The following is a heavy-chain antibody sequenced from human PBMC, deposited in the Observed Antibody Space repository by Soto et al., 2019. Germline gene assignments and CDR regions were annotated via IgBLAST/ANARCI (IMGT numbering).Heavy chain of an antibody. CDR3: AIPKNPDNWNDPGY. V-gene: IGHV5-10-1*01. CDR2: IDPSDSYT. J-gene: IGHJ4*02. D-gene: IGHD1-20*01. Sequence: GESLKISCKGSGYSFTSYWISWVRQMPGKDLEWMGRIDPSDSYTNYSPSFQGHVTISADKSISTAYLQWSSLKASDTAMYYCAIPKNPDNWNDPGYWGQGTLVTVSS. CDR1: GYSFTSYW.